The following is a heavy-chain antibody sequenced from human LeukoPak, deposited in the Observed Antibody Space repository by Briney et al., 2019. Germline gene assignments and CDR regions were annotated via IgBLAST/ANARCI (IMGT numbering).Heavy chain of an antibody. D-gene: IGHD6-19*01. CDR2: ISAYNGNT. J-gene: IGHJ4*02. CDR3: ARDVAVAGTGSDY. V-gene: IGHV1-18*01. Sequence: ASVKVSCKASGGTFSSYAISWVRQAPGQGLEWMGWISAYNGNTNYAQKLQGRVTMTTDTSTSTAYMELRSLRSDDTAVYYCARDVAVAGTGSDYWGQGTLVTVSS. CDR1: GGTFSSYA.